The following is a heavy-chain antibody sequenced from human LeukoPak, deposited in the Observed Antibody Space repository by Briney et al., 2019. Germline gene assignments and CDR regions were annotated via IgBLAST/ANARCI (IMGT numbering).Heavy chain of an antibody. Sequence: SVTLSLTCAVSGGSISSGGYSWSWIRQPPGKGLEWIGYIYHSGSTYYNPSLKSRVTISVDRSKNQFSLKLSSVTAADTAVYYCARLRGYIDIWGQGTMVTVSS. D-gene: IGHD5-18*01. CDR1: GGSISSGGYS. CDR2: IYHSGST. CDR3: ARLRGYIDI. J-gene: IGHJ3*02. V-gene: IGHV4-30-2*01.